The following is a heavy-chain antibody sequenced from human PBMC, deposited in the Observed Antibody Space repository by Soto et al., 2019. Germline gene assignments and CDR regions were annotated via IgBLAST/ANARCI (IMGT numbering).Heavy chain of an antibody. CDR3: AKATATGGGAFDI. V-gene: IGHV3-23*01. D-gene: IGHD2-8*02. J-gene: IGHJ3*02. Sequence: LRLSCAASGFICSSYDMSWVRQAPGKGLEWVSTILVDGRTFYVDSVKGRFTISRDSSQNTVYLQMNSLTAGDTALYYCAKATATGGGAFDICGQGTMVTVSS. CDR1: GFICSSYD. CDR2: ILVDGRT.